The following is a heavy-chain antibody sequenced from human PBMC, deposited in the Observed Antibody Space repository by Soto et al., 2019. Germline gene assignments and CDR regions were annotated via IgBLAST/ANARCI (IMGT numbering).Heavy chain of an antibody. Sequence: SETLSLTCTVSGGSMTYYYWSWIRQPPGKGLEWIGYVYYSGSTNYNPSLKSRVTLSVDTSKNQFSLKLRSVTAADTAVYYCARSNPNIAFDVWGQGTMVTVSS. CDR3: ARSNPNIAFDV. J-gene: IGHJ3*01. CDR2: VYYSGST. CDR1: GGSMTYYY. D-gene: IGHD7-27*01. V-gene: IGHV4-59*01.